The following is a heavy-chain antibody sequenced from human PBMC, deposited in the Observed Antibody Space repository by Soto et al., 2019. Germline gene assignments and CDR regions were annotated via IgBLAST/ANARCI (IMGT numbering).Heavy chain of an antibody. CDR1: GFTFSSYS. CDR3: ASRTGDYSAFDI. V-gene: IGHV3-21*01. Sequence: GSLRLSCAASGFTFSSYSMNWVRQAPGKGLEWVSSISSSSSYIYYADSVKGRFTISRDNAKNSLYLQMNSLRAEDTAVYYCASRTGDYSAFDIWGQGTMVTVSS. J-gene: IGHJ3*02. CDR2: ISSSSSYI. D-gene: IGHD4-17*01.